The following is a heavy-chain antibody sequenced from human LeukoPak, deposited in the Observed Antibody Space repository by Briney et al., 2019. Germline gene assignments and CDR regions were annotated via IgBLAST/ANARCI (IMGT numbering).Heavy chain of an antibody. V-gene: IGHV3-23*01. J-gene: IGHJ4*02. CDR2: IGNNGGGI. CDR3: AKEISLNYDILTGYYGDGFDY. D-gene: IGHD3-9*01. Sequence: GGSLRLSCAASGFTFSTYTMYWVRHPPGKRLEWVSIIGNNGGGIHYADSVRGRFTISRDNSKNALYLQMNSLRVEDTAVYYCAKEISLNYDILTGYYGDGFDYWGQGTLVTVSS. CDR1: GFTFSTYT.